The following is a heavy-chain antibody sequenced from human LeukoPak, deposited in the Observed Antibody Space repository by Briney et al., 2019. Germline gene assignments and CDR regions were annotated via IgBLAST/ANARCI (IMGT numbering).Heavy chain of an antibody. CDR1: GFTFSNAW. CDR2: IKQDGSEK. V-gene: IGHV3-7*01. CDR3: AREGRLAGADY. D-gene: IGHD6-13*01. Sequence: PGGSLRLSCAASGFTFSNAWMSWVRQAPGKGLEWVANIKQDGSEKYYVDSVKGRFTISRDNARKSVYLQLNSVRAEDTAVYYCAREGRLAGADYWGQGTLVTVSS. J-gene: IGHJ4*02.